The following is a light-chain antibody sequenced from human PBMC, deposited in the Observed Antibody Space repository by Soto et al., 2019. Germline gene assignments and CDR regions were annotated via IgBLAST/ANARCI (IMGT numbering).Light chain of an antibody. CDR3: QTWGTGIQGV. J-gene: IGLJ2*01. CDR2: LNSDGSH. CDR1: SGHSSYA. V-gene: IGLV4-69*01. Sequence: QAVLTQSPSASASLGASVKLTCTLSSGHSSYAIAWHQQQPEKGPRYLMKLNSDGSHSKGDGIPNHFSGSSSGAERYLTISSLQSEDEADYYCQTWGTGIQGVFGGGTKLTVL.